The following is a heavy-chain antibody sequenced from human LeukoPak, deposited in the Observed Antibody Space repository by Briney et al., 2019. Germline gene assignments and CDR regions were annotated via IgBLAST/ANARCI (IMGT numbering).Heavy chain of an antibody. V-gene: IGHV5-51*01. D-gene: IGHD2-2*02. CDR2: IYPGDSDT. CDR1: GYSFTSYW. J-gene: IGHJ3*02. CDR3: ARERVPAAIFDAFDI. Sequence: GESLKISCKGPGYSFTSYWIGWVRQMPGKGLEWMGIIYPGDSDTRYSPSFQGQVTISADKSISTAYLRWSSLKASDTAMYYCARERVPAAIFDAFDIWGQGTMVAVSS.